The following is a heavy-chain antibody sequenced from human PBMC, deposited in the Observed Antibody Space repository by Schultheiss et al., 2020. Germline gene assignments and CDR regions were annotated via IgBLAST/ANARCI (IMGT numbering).Heavy chain of an antibody. Sequence: AAVKVSCKASGYTFTGYYMHWVRQAPGQGLEWMGRINPNSGGTNYAQKFQGRVTMTRNTSISTAYMELSSLRSEDTAVYYCARVGIGYMDVWGKGTTVTVSS. CDR3: ARVGIGYMDV. CDR1: GYTFTGYY. V-gene: IGHV1-2*06. CDR2: INPNSGGT. J-gene: IGHJ6*03. D-gene: IGHD1-14*01.